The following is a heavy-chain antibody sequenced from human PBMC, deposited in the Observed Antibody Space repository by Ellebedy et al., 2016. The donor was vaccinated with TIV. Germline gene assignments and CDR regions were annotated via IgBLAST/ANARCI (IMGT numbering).Heavy chain of an antibody. CDR1: GYTFTSYG. J-gene: IGHJ5*02. CDR3: ARDGPWGYHWFDP. CDR2: INPYNGNK. V-gene: IGHV1-18*01. D-gene: IGHD3-16*02. Sequence: AASVKVSCKASGYTFTSYGISWVRQAPGQGLEWMGWINPYNGNKNYVQKLQDRVTMTTDTSTSTAYMELRSLRSDDAAVYYCARDGPWGYHWFDPWGQGTLVTVSS.